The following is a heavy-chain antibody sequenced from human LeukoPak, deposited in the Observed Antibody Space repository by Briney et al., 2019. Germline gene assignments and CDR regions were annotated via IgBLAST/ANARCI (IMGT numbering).Heavy chain of an antibody. V-gene: IGHV4-39*07. D-gene: IGHD2-2*01. Sequence: SETLSLTCTVSGGSISSSSYYWGWIRQPPGKGLEWIGSIYYSGSTYYNPSLKSRVTMSVDTSKNQFSLKLSSVTAADTAVYYCARDACGSTSCSRRGYYFDYWGQGTLVTVSS. CDR1: GGSISSSSYY. CDR3: ARDACGSTSCSRRGYYFDY. J-gene: IGHJ4*02. CDR2: IYYSGST.